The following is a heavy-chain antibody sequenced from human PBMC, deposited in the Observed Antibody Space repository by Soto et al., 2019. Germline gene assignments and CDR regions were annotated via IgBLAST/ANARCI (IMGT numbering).Heavy chain of an antibody. Sequence: VGSLRLSCAASGFTVSGNHMSWVRQAPGKGLEWVSLMSTGGGEYYADSVKGRFTISRDNSRNTLYLQMNSLRAEDTAVYYCARGLYGGSSSGYCGQRTLVTVSS. CDR1: GFTVSGNH. V-gene: IGHV3-53*01. CDR3: ARGLYGGSSSGY. D-gene: IGHD1-26*01. J-gene: IGHJ4*02. CDR2: MSTGGGE.